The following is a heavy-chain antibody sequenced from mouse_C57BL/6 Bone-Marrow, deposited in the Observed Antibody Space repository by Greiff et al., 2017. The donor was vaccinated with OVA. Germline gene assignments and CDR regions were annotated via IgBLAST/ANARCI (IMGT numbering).Heavy chain of an antibody. CDR3: ARFGSRLDY. V-gene: IGHV1-18*01. Sequence: DVQLQESGPELVKPGASVKIPCKASGYTFTDYNMDWVKQSHGKSLEWIGDINPNNGGTIYNQKFKGKATLTVDKSSSTAYMELRSLTSEDTAVYYCARFGSRLDYWGQGTTLTVSS. D-gene: IGHD1-1*01. CDR1: GYTFTDYN. J-gene: IGHJ2*01. CDR2: INPNNGGT.